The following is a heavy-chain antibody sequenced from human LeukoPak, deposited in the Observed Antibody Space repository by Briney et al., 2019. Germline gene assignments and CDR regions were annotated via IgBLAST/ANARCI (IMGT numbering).Heavy chain of an antibody. J-gene: IGHJ4*02. CDR1: GGSISSGGYY. V-gene: IGHV4-61*08. CDR2: IYYSGST. CDR3: ARQGDDPESDYVWGSYRYVDYFDC. D-gene: IGHD3-16*02. Sequence: KTSETLSLTCTVSGGSISSGGYYWSWIRQHPGKGLEWIGYIYYSGSTNYNPSLKSRVTISVDTSKNQFSLKLSSVTAADTAVYYCARQGDDPESDYVWGSYRYVDYFDCWGQGTLVTVSS.